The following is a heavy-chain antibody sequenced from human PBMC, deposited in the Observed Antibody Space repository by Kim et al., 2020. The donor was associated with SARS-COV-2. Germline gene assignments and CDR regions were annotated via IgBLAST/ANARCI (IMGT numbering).Heavy chain of an antibody. D-gene: IGHD3-9*01. CDR1: GGSISSGSYY. CDR2: IYTSGST. CDR3: AREGMAYYDILTGFGNWFDP. Sequence: SETLSLTCTVSGGSISSGSYYWSWIRQPAGKGLEWIGRIYTSGSTNYNPSLKSRVTISVDTSKNQFSLKLSSVTAADTAVYYCAREGMAYYDILTGFGNWFDPWGQGTLVTVSS. J-gene: IGHJ5*02. V-gene: IGHV4-61*02.